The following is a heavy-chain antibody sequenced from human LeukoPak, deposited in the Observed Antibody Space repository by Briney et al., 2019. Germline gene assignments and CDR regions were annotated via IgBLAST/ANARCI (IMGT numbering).Heavy chain of an antibody. V-gene: IGHV3-23*01. Sequence: GGSLRLSCAASGFTFSSYAMSWVRQAPGKGLEWVSAISGSGGSTYSADSAKGRFTISRDNAKNSLYLQMNSLRAEDTALYYCAELSGSYKSWGQGTLVTVSS. J-gene: IGHJ5*02. CDR1: GFTFSSYA. CDR2: ISGSGGST. D-gene: IGHD1-26*01. CDR3: AELSGSYKS.